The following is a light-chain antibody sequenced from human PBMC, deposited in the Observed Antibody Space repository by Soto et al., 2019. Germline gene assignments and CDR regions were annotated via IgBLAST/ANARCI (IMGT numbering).Light chain of an antibody. CDR3: QTWGSGIVV. CDR2: LNSDGSH. Sequence: QPVLTQSPSASASLGASVKLTCTLSSGHSNYAIAWHQQQSEKGPRYLMKLNSDGSHSKGDGIPDRFSGSSSGAERYLTISSLQSDEADYYCQTWGSGIVVFGGGTQLTVL. V-gene: IGLV4-69*01. CDR1: SGHSNYA. J-gene: IGLJ2*01.